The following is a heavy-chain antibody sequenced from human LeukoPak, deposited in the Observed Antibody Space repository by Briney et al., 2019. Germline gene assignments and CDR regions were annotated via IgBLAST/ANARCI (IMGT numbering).Heavy chain of an antibody. J-gene: IGHJ4*02. CDR3: AGQKGMDY. Sequence: QPGGSLRLSCAASGFTVSSYTMSWVRQAPGKGLEWVSSISSDRTTIFYADSVKGRFTISRDNAQNSLYLQMNSLRDEDTAVYYCAGQKGMDYWGQGTLVIVSS. CDR1: GFTVSSYT. V-gene: IGHV3-48*02. CDR2: ISSDRTTI.